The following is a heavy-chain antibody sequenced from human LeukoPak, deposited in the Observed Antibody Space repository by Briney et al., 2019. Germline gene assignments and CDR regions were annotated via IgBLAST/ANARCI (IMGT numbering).Heavy chain of an antibody. Sequence: SETLSLTCAVSGYSISSGYYWGWIRQPPGKGLEWIGSIYHSGSTYYNPSLKSRVTISVDTSKNQFSLKLSSVTAADTAVYYCYIPMVPLKYFQHWGQGTLVTVSS. CDR1: GYSISSGYY. D-gene: IGHD3-10*01. J-gene: IGHJ1*01. CDR2: IYHSGST. V-gene: IGHV4-38-2*01. CDR3: YIPMVPLKYFQH.